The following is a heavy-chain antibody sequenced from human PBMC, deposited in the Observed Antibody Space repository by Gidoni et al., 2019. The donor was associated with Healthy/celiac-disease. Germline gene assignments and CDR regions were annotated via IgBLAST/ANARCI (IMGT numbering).Heavy chain of an antibody. V-gene: IGHV3-23*01. J-gene: IGHJ4*02. D-gene: IGHD2-15*01. CDR2: ISGSGGSR. CDR1: GFPFSSYA. Sequence: EVQLLESGGGLVQPGGSLRLSCAASGFPFSSYAMSWVRQAPGKGLEWVSAISGSGGSRCYADSVKGRFTISRDNSKNTLYLQMNSLKAEDTAVYYCAKFNRVFGRRNLESGATFDYWGQGTLVTVSS. CDR3: AKFNRVFGRRNLESGATFDY.